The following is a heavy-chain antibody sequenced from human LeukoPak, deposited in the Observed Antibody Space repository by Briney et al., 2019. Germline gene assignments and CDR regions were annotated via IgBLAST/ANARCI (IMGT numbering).Heavy chain of an antibody. CDR1: GVSFSGNY. CDR2: IYQTKYT. CDR3: ARIRCSPGDVSCYNY. J-gene: IGHJ4*02. D-gene: IGHD2-8*02. Sequence: PSETLSLTRGVRGVSFSGNYWSWIRQSPGKGLEWIGEIYQTKYTTYNPSLKSRVTIWADTSVNQLSLTVTSVTAADTAIYYCARIRCSPGDVSCYNYWGRETLDSVSS. V-gene: IGHV4-34*01.